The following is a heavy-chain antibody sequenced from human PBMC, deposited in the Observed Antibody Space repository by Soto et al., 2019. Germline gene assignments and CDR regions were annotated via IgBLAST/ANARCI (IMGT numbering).Heavy chain of an antibody. CDR2: IHHSGST. Sequence: SETLSLTCAVYGGSFSGYYWSWIRQPPGKGLEWIGEIHHSGSTNYNPSLKSRVTISVDTSKSQFSLKLSSVTAADTAVYYCARGGGGSYPDYWGQGTLVTVSS. V-gene: IGHV4-34*01. CDR3: ARGGGGSYPDY. D-gene: IGHD1-26*01. CDR1: GGSFSGYY. J-gene: IGHJ4*02.